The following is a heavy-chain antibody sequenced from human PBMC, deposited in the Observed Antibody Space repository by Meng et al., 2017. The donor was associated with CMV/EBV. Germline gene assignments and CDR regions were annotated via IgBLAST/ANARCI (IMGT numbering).Heavy chain of an antibody. CDR3: ARVKCSSTSCYVRDYYYGMDV. V-gene: IGHV3-21*01. J-gene: IGHJ6*02. D-gene: IGHD2-2*01. Sequence: GGSLRLSCAASGFTFSSYSMNWVRQAPGKGLEWVSSISSSSSYISYADSVKGRFTISRDNAKNSLYLQMNRLRAEDTAVYYCARVKCSSTSCYVRDYYYGMDVWGQGTTVTVSS. CDR2: ISSSSSYI. CDR1: GFTFSSYS.